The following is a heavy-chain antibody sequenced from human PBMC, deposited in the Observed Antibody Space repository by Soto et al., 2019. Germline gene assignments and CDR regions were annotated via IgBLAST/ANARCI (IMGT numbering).Heavy chain of an antibody. V-gene: IGHV1-8*01. CDR1: GYTFTNYD. Sequence: QVQLVQSGAEVKKPGASVKVSCKASGYTFTNYDITWVRQATGQGLEWVGWMNPNTGNTGYAQNFQGRVTMTGNTSTNTAYMELSSLRSEDTAVYYCVRRGNWAIWGQGTLVTVSS. J-gene: IGHJ4*02. D-gene: IGHD7-27*01. CDR3: VRRGNWAI. CDR2: MNPNTGNT.